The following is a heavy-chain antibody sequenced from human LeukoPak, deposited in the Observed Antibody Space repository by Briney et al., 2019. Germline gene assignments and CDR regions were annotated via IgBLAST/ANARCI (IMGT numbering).Heavy chain of an antibody. CDR1: GGSFSGYY. D-gene: IGHD2-8*02. J-gene: IGHJ5*02. CDR2: INHSGST. V-gene: IGHV4-34*01. Sequence: PSDTLSLTCAVYGGSFSGYYWSWIRQPPGKGLEWIGEINHSGSTNYNPSLKSRVTISVDTSKNQFSLKRSSVAAADTAVYYCARGPGYCTGGVCCWFDPWGQGTLVTVSS. CDR3: ARGPGYCTGGVCCWFDP.